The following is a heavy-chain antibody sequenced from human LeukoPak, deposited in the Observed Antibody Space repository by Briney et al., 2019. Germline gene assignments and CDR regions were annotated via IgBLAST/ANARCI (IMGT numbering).Heavy chain of an antibody. CDR1: GYTFTSYA. Sequence: ASVKASCKASGYTFTSYAMNWVRQAPGQGLEWMGWINTNTGNPTYAQGFTGRFVFSLDTSVSTAYLQISSLKAEDTAMYYCARGIQLWPPYYFDYWGQGTLVTVSS. CDR3: ARGIQLWPPYYFDY. CDR2: INTNTGNP. J-gene: IGHJ4*02. V-gene: IGHV7-4-1*02. D-gene: IGHD5-18*01.